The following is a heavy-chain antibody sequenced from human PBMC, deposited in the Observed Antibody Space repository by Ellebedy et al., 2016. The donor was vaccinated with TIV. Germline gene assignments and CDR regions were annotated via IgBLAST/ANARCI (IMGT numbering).Heavy chain of an antibody. D-gene: IGHD3-10*01. CDR1: GGSITNGGYS. CDR3: ARDPSSYYGSGTSAFDI. Sequence: SETLSLTXAVSGGSITNGGYSWSWIRQPPGKGLEWIGFIYHSGSTYYNPSLKSRVIISVDRSKNQFSLKLNSVTAADTAVYYCARDPSSYYGSGTSAFDIWGQGTMVTVSS. J-gene: IGHJ3*02. V-gene: IGHV4-30-2*01. CDR2: IYHSGST.